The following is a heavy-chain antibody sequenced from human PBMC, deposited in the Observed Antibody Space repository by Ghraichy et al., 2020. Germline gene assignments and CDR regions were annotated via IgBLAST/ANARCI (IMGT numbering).Heavy chain of an antibody. CDR2: ISSSSSYI. CDR1: GFTFSSYS. D-gene: IGHD1-26*01. Sequence: GGLRLSCAASGFTFSSYSMNWVRQAPGKGLEWVSSISSSSSYIYYADSVKGRFTISRDNAKNSLYLQINSLRAEDTAVYYCARAGHSGPDYWGQGTLVTVSS. CDR3: ARAGHSGPDY. J-gene: IGHJ4*02. V-gene: IGHV3-21*01.